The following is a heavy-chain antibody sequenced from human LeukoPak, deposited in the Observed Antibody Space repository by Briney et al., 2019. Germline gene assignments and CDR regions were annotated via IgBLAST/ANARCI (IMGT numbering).Heavy chain of an antibody. CDR1: GYTFTSYY. J-gene: IGHJ4*02. CDR2: INPSGGST. CDR3: ARVWGSYRSQDY. D-gene: IGHD3-16*02. V-gene: IGHV1-46*01. Sequence: ASVKVSCKASGYTFTSYYMHWVRQAPGQGLEWRGIINPSGGSTSYAQKFQGRVTMTRDTSTSTVYMELSSLRSEDTAVYYCARVWGSYRSQDYLGQGTLVTVSS.